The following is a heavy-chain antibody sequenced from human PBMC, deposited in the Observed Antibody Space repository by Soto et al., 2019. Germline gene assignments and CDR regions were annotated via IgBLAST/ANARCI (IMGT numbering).Heavy chain of an antibody. CDR2: IYYSGST. J-gene: IGHJ4*02. V-gene: IGHV4-30-4*01. CDR1: GGSISSGDYY. CDR3: ARARYCSSTSCRIFPDYYDSCCYCFDD. D-gene: IGHD2-2*01. Sequence: PSETLSLTCTVSGGSISSGDYYWSWIRQPPGKGLEWIGYIYYSGSTYYNPSLKSRVTISVDTSKNQFSLKLSSVTAADTAVYYCARARYCSSTSCRIFPDYYDSCCYCFDDWGQGTLVTVSS.